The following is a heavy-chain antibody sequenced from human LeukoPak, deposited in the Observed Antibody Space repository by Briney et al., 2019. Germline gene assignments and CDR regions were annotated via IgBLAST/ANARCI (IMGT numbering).Heavy chain of an antibody. J-gene: IGHJ5*02. CDR3: ARDSSGWFDP. Sequence: GGSLRLSCAASGFTFSSYWMHWVRQAPGKGLVWDSRIKSDGSITNYADSVKGRFTISRDNAKNTLYLQMNSLRVEDTAVYYCARDSSGWFDPWGQGTLVTVSS. CDR2: IKSDGSIT. V-gene: IGHV3-74*01. D-gene: IGHD6-19*01. CDR1: GFTFSSYW.